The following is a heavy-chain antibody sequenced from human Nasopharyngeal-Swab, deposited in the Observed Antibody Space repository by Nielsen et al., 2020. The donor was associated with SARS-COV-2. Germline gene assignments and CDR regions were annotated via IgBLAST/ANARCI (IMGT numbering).Heavy chain of an antibody. CDR1: GFTFRSYS. D-gene: IGHD5-18*01. V-gene: IGHV3-48*01. J-gene: IGHJ6*02. CDR2: ISSSSSTI. Sequence: GGSLRLSCAASGFTFRSYSMNWVRQAPGKGLEWVSYISSSSSTIYYADSVKGRFTISRDNAKNSLYLQMNSLRAEDTAVYYCAREGGYSYGWSTYYYYGMDVWGQGTTVTVSS. CDR3: AREGGYSYGWSTYYYYGMDV.